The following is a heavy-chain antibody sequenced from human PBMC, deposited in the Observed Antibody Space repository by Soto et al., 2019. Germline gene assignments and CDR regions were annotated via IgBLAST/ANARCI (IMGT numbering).Heavy chain of an antibody. V-gene: IGHV1-69*13. Sequence: SVKVSCKASGGTFSSYAISWVRQAPGQGLEWMGGIIPIFGTANYAQKFQGRVTITADESTSTAYMELSSLRSEDTAVYYCARHVPVAGYYYGMDVWGPGTTVTVSS. D-gene: IGHD2-2*01. CDR3: ARHVPVAGYYYGMDV. CDR1: GGTFSSYA. J-gene: IGHJ6*02. CDR2: IIPIFGTA.